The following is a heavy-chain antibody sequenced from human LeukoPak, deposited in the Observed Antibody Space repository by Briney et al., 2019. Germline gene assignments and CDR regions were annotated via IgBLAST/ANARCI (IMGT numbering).Heavy chain of an antibody. V-gene: IGHV6-1*01. CDR2: TYYRSKWYN. J-gene: IGHJ4*02. CDR3: ARGIAAAGTGYFDY. Sequence: TLSLTCPISTDSVSSNSAAWNWIRQSPSTGLQSLARTYYRSKWYNDYAVSVKSRITINPDTSKNQFSLQLNSVTPEDTAVYYCARGIAAAGTGYFDYWGQGTLVTVSS. D-gene: IGHD6-13*01. CDR1: TDSVSSNSAA.